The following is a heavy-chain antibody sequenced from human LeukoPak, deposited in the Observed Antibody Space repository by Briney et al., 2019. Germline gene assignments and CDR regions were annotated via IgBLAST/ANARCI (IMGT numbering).Heavy chain of an antibody. CDR1: GFTFDDYA. CDR2: ISWNSGSI. Sequence: GRSLRLSCAASGFTFDDYAMHWVRQAPGKGLEWVSGISWNSGSIGYADSVKGRFPISRDNAKNSLYLQMNSLRAEDMALYYCAKDSGELPEYFQHWGQGTLVTVSS. D-gene: IGHD1-26*01. V-gene: IGHV3-9*03. J-gene: IGHJ1*01. CDR3: AKDSGELPEYFQH.